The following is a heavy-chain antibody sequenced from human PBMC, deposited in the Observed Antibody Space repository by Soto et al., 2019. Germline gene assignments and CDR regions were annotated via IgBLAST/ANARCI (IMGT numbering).Heavy chain of an antibody. CDR1: GGSISSSNW. J-gene: IGHJ6*02. D-gene: IGHD3-3*01. CDR2: IYHSGST. Sequence: QVQLQESGPGLVKPSGTLSLTCAVSGGSISSSNWWSWVRQPPGKGLEWIGEIYHSGSTNYNPSLKSRITISVDKSKNQFSLKLSSVTAADTAVYYCAREEDVDYDFWSGQPWGGYYYYGMDVWGQGTTVTVSS. V-gene: IGHV4-4*02. CDR3: AREEDVDYDFWSGQPWGGYYYYGMDV.